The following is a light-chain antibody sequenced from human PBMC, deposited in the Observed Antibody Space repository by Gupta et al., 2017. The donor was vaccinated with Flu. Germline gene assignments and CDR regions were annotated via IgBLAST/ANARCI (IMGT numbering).Light chain of an antibody. CDR3: MQGSRWPWA. CDR1: QSLVYSDRNIY. V-gene: IGKV2-30*01. CDR2: QVS. Sequence: DVVMTQSPLSLPVTLGQPASISCRSSQSLVYSDRNIYLHWIQQRPGQSPRRLIYQVSHRESGVPDRFSGSGSGTDFTLKISRVEAEDVGVYYCMQGSRWPWAFGQGTKVEIK. J-gene: IGKJ1*01.